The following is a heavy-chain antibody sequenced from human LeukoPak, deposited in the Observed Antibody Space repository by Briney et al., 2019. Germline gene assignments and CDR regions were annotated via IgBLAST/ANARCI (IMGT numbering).Heavy chain of an antibody. D-gene: IGHD6-6*01. CDR3: AKDQTKYSSSYYFDY. J-gene: IGHJ4*02. V-gene: IGHV3-23*01. Sequence: GGSLRPSCAASGFTFSSYAMSWVRQAPGKGLEWVSAISGSGGSTYYADSVKGRFTISRDNSKNTLYLQMNSLRAEDTAVYYCAKDQTKYSSSYYFDYWGQGTLVTVSS. CDR2: ISGSGGST. CDR1: GFTFSSYA.